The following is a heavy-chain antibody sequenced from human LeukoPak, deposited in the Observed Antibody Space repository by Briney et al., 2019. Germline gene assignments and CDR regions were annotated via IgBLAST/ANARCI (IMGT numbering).Heavy chain of an antibody. CDR1: GFIFSNYI. D-gene: IGHD3-22*01. CDR2: IDKDGVAQ. CDR3: AREDGSSGHAGAIGFDP. V-gene: IGHV3-30*04. J-gene: IGHJ5*02. Sequence: GRSLRLSCEAPGFIFSNYIMRWVLQAPGEGLEWLAAIDKDGVAQHFANSVEGRFTISRDNLKSTQYLQLDSLRTEGTASYYCAREDGSSGHAGAIGFDPWGRGTPVTV.